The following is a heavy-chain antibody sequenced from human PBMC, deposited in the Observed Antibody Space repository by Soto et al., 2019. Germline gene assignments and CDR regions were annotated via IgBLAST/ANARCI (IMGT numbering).Heavy chain of an antibody. CDR3: AKYRITMIVVVYSLDY. D-gene: IGHD3-22*01. CDR2: ISGSGGST. J-gene: IGHJ4*02. Sequence: GGSLRLSCAASGFTFSSYAMSWVRQAPGKGLEWVSAISGSGGSTYYADSVKGRFTISRDNSKNTLYLQMNSLRAEDTAVYYCAKYRITMIVVVYSLDYWGQGTLVTVSS. V-gene: IGHV3-23*01. CDR1: GFTFSSYA.